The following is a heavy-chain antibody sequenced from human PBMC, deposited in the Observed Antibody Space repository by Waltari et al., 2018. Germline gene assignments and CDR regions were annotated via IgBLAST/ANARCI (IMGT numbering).Heavy chain of an antibody. J-gene: IGHJ5*02. CDR3: ARVPGYCSSTSCQWGWFDP. V-gene: IGHV4-4*07. CDR2: IYTSGST. D-gene: IGHD2-2*01. Sequence: QVQLQESGPGLVKPSETLSLTCTVSGGSISSYYWIWIRQPAGKGLEWIGRIYTSGSTNYNPSLKSRVTMSVDTSKNQFSLKLSSVTAADTAVYYCARVPGYCSSTSCQWGWFDPWGQGTLVTVSS. CDR1: GGSISSYY.